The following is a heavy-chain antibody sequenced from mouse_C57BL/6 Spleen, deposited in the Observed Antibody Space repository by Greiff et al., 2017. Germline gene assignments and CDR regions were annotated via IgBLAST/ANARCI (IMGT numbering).Heavy chain of an antibody. Sequence: EVQLQESGGGLVKPGGSLKLSCAASGFTFSSYAMSWVRQTPEKRLEWVATISDGGSYTYYPDNVKGRFTISRDNAKNNLYLQMSHLKSEDTAMYYCAREDYSNSYYYAMDYWGQGTSVTVSS. CDR3: AREDYSNSYYYAMDY. CDR2: ISDGGSYT. J-gene: IGHJ4*01. D-gene: IGHD2-5*01. CDR1: GFTFSSYA. V-gene: IGHV5-4*01.